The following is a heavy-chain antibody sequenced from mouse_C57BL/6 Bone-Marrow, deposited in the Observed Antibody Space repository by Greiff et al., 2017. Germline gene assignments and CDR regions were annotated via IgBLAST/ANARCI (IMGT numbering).Heavy chain of an antibody. CDR2: IYWDDDK. CDR3: ARAMVATWGRTLFDY. V-gene: IGHV8-12*01. CDR1: GFSLSTSGMG. D-gene: IGHD2-2*01. J-gene: IGHJ2*01. Sequence: QVTLKESGPGILQSSQTLSLTCSFSGFSLSTSGMGVSWIRQPSGKGLEWLAHIYWDDDKGYNPSLKSRLTISKDTSRNQVFLKITSVDTADTATDYCARAMVATWGRTLFDYWGQGTTLTVSS.